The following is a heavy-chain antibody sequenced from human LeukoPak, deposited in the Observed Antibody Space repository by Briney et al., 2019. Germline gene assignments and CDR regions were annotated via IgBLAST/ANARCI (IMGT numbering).Heavy chain of an antibody. J-gene: IGHJ4*02. CDR2: ITGGGETT. CDR1: GFTFRSYA. Sequence: GGSLGLSCTASGFTFRSYAMSWVRQAPGKGLAWVSLITGGGETTYYGDSVTGRFTISRDNSKNTVDLQMSSLRVEDTAVYFCAREVAGRIEYWGQGALVTVSS. CDR3: AREVAGRIEY. V-gene: IGHV3-23*01. D-gene: IGHD6-19*01.